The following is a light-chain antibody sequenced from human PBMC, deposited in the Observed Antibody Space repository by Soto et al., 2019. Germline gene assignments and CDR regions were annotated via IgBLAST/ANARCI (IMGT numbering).Light chain of an antibody. CDR1: LTISNS. J-gene: IGKJ1*01. V-gene: IGKV1-5*03. Sequence: DIQMTQSPSTLSAFVGERVTITCRASLTISNSLAWYQQKPGKAPKLLIYKASSLKTGVPSRFTGSGSGTDLTLTISSLQSDDLATYYCQQYNSYPWTFGQGTKV. CDR2: KAS. CDR3: QQYNSYPWT.